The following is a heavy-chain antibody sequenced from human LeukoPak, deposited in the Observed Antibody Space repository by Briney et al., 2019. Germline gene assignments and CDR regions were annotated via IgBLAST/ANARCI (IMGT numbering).Heavy chain of an antibody. CDR1: GGTFSSYA. CDR2: ITPILGIA. V-gene: IGHV1-69*04. D-gene: IGHD3-10*01. Sequence: GASVKVSCKASGGTFSSYAISWVRQAPGQGLEWMGRITPILGIANYAQKFQGRVTITADKSTSTAYMELSSLRSEDTAVYYCARGHRGGPSYGSGSYYIPPDYYYYGMDVWGQGTTVTVSS. CDR3: ARGHRGGPSYGSGSYYIPPDYYYYGMDV. J-gene: IGHJ6*02.